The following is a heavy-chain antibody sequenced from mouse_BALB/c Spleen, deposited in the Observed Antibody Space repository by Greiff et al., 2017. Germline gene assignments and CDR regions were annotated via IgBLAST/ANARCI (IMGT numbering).Heavy chain of an antibody. CDR3: TRSSYYGHYAMDY. J-gene: IGHJ4*01. D-gene: IGHD1-2*01. CDR1: GYTLTSYY. Sequence: QVQLQQPGAELVKPGASVKLSCKASGYTLTSYYMYWVKQRPGQGLEWIGGINPSNGGTNFNEKFKSKATLTVDKSSNTAYMQLSSLTSEDSAVYYCTRSSYYGHYAMDYWGQGTSVTVSA. CDR2: INPSNGGT. V-gene: IGHV1S81*02.